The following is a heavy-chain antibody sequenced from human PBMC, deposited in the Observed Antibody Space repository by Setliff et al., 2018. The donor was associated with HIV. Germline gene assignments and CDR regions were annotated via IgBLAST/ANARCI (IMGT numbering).Heavy chain of an antibody. V-gene: IGHV1-46*01. D-gene: IGHD6-6*01. CDR3: AREAEQGERSSSWYFDY. J-gene: IGHJ4*02. Sequence: GGSVKVPCKASGDTFTSYYMHWVRRAPGQGLEWMGMISPSGAYTKYAQRLQGRVTLTRDTSSSTVYVELSSLRSDDTAVYYCAREAEQGERSSSWYFDYWGQGTLVTVSS. CDR2: ISPSGAYT. CDR1: GDTFTSYY.